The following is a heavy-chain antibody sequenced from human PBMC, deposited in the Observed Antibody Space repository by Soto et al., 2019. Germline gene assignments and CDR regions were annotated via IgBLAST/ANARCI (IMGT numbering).Heavy chain of an antibody. J-gene: IGHJ5*02. CDR2: IIPIFGTA. CDR3: ARARWGHIVVVVAATRQYNWFDP. V-gene: IGHV1-69*13. CDR1: GGTFSSYA. D-gene: IGHD2-15*01. Sequence: ASVKVSCKASGGTFSSYAISWVRRAPGQGLEWMGGIIPIFGTANYAQKFQGRVTITADESTSTAYMELSSLRSEDTAVYYCARARWGHIVVVVAATRQYNWFDPWGQGTLVTVSS.